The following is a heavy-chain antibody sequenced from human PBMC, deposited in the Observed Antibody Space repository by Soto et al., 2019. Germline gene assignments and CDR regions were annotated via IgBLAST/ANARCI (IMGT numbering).Heavy chain of an antibody. CDR1: GVSVRSSNYY. CDR3: ATGNIDFWSGYKYFYCGMDV. D-gene: IGHD3-3*01. J-gene: IGHJ6*02. CDR2: IRYGGNT. Sequence: ETLSLTCPVSGVSVRSSNYYWAWIRQPPGKGLEWIGSIRYGGNTYSNPSLKSRLTISVDTSNNHISMRLSSVTAADTAIYYCATGNIDFWSGYKYFYCGMDVWGQGTTVTV. V-gene: IGHV4-39*02.